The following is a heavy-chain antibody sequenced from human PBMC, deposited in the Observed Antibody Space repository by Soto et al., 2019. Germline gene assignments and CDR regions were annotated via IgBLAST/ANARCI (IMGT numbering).Heavy chain of an antibody. Sequence: QVQLVQSGAEVKKPGASVKVSCKASGYTFTSYGISWVRQAPGQGLEWMGWISDYNGNTNYAQKLQGRVTMTTDSSTRTADMERRSLRSDDTAVYYCASDLHGDPYYWGQGTLVTVSS. V-gene: IGHV1-18*01. CDR2: ISDYNGNT. D-gene: IGHD4-17*01. CDR1: GYTFTSYG. CDR3: ASDLHGDPYY. J-gene: IGHJ4*02.